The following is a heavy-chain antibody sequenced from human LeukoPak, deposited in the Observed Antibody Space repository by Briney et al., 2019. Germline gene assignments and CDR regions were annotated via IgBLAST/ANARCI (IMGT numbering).Heavy chain of an antibody. V-gene: IGHV3-21*01. CDR2: MSNNSNYI. Sequence: VGSLRLSCAASGFSFSTDTMNWGRQGPGKGLGWVSSMSNNSNYIYYADSVKGRFTISRDNAKNSLYLRMNSLRAEDTAVYYCARGTYYYDSSGFDYWGQGTLVTVSS. CDR1: GFSFSTDT. J-gene: IGHJ4*02. CDR3: ARGTYYYDSSGFDY. D-gene: IGHD3-22*01.